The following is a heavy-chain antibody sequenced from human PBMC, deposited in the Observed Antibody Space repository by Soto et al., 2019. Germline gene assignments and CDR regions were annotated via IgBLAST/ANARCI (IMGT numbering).Heavy chain of an antibody. CDR3: ARLGAVAGPAEYFQH. J-gene: IGHJ1*01. CDR1: GGSISSSSYY. D-gene: IGHD6-19*01. V-gene: IGHV4-39*01. CDR2: IYYSGST. Sequence: QLQLQESGPGLVKPSETLSLTCTVSGGSISSSSYYWGWIRQPPGKGLEWIGSIYYSGSTYYNPSLKSRVTISVDTSKNQFSLKLSSVTAADTAVYYCARLGAVAGPAEYFQHWGQGTLVTVSS.